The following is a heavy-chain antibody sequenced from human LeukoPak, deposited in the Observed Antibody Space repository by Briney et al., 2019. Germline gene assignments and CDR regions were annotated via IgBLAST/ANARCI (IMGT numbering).Heavy chain of an antibody. CDR2: ISYDGSNK. CDR1: GFTFSSYA. J-gene: IGHJ6*02. V-gene: IGHV3-30-3*01. CDR3: VRDLESYYYYGMDV. Sequence: AGGSLRLSCSASGFTFSSYAMHWVRQAPGKGLEWVAVISYDGSNKYYADSVKGRFTISRDNSKNTLYLQMNSLRAEDTAVYYCVRDLESYYYYGMDVWGQGTTVTVSS.